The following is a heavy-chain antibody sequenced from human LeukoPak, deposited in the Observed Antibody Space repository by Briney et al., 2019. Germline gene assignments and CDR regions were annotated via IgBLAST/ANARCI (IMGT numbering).Heavy chain of an antibody. CDR3: ARRRTYYYDSSGLESISDAFDI. D-gene: IGHD3-22*01. V-gene: IGHV5-51*01. J-gene: IGHJ3*02. Sequence: PGESLKISCKGSGYSFTSYWIGWVRQMPGKGLEWMGIIYPGDSDTRYSPSFQGQVTISADKSISTAYLQWSSLKASDTAMYYCARRRTYYYDSSGLESISDAFDIWGQGTMVTVSS. CDR2: IYPGDSDT. CDR1: GYSFTSYW.